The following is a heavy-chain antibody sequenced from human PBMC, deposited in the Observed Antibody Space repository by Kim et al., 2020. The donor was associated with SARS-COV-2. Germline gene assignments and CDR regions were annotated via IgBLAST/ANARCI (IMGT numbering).Heavy chain of an antibody. CDR3: ARSSSGSYYAGFDY. V-gene: IGHV3-30-3*01. Sequence: GGSLRLSCAASGFTFSSYAMHWVRQAPGKGLEWVAVISYDGSNKYYADSVKGRFTISRDNSKNTLYLQMNSLRAEDTAVYYCARSSSGSYYAGFDYWGQGPLVTVSS. D-gene: IGHD1-26*01. J-gene: IGHJ4*02. CDR1: GFTFSSYA. CDR2: ISYDGSNK.